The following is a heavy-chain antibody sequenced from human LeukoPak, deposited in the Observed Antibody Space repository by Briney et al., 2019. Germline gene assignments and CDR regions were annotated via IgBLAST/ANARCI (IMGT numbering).Heavy chain of an antibody. J-gene: IGHJ4*02. D-gene: IGHD4-23*01. CDR2: INHRGGA. CDR3: ARDPTTVENVPYYFDD. CDR1: GRSFIGYH. Sequence: SETLSLTCAVSGRSFIGYHWNWIRQSPGKGLEWIAEINHRGGANYNPSLKSRVTISVDTSKNQFSLKLRSVTAADTAVYYCARDPTTVENVPYYFDDWGQGTLVTVSS. V-gene: IGHV4-34*01.